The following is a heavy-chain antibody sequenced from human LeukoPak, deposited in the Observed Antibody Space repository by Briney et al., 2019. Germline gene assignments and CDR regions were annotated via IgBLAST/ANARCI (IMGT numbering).Heavy chain of an antibody. CDR1: GFTFSDYY. CDR3: ARDVSGWRLGQYYYYYMDV. D-gene: IGHD6-19*01. CDR2: ISSSGSTI. J-gene: IGHJ6*03. V-gene: IGHV3-11*04. Sequence: GGSLRLSCAASGFTFSDYYMSWIRQAPGKGLEWVSYISSSGSTIYYADSVKGRFTISRDNAKNSLYLQMNSLRAEDTAVYYCARDVSGWRLGQYYYYYMDVWGKGTTVTVSS.